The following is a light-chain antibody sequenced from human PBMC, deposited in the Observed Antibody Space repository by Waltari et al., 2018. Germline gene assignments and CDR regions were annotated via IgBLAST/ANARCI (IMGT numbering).Light chain of an antibody. Sequence: EIQMTQSPSTLSASVGARVTVPCRASQSISTWLAWYQQKPGKAPKLLIYTASHLETGVPSRFSGSGSGTEFTLTISSLQPEDIATYYCQQYNSNWTFGPGTKVEIK. CDR1: QSISTW. CDR3: QQYNSNWT. CDR2: TAS. J-gene: IGKJ1*01. V-gene: IGKV1-5*03.